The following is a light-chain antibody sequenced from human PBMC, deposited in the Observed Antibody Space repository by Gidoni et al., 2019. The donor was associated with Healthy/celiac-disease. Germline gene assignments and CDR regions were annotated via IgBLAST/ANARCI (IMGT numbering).Light chain of an antibody. CDR1: QGISSY. Sequence: DIQLTQSPSFLSASVGDRVTITCRASQGISSYLAWYQQKPGKAPKLLIYAASTLQSGVPSRFSGSGYGTEFTLTISSLQREEFATYYCQQLNSYPLAFGGGTKVEIK. CDR3: QQLNSYPLA. CDR2: AAS. J-gene: IGKJ4*01. V-gene: IGKV1-9*01.